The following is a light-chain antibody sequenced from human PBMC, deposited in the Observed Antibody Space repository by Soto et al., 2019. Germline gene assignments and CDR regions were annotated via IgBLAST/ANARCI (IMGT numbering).Light chain of an antibody. CDR2: HTS. V-gene: IGKV3-15*01. J-gene: IGKJ1*01. Sequence: EIVMTQSPATLSVSPGERATLSCRASQSVSTNLAWYQQKPGQAPRLLIYHTSTRATGIPARFSGSGSGTEFTLTINSLQSEDFAVYYCQRYTNWPKTFGQGTKVDI. CDR1: QSVSTN. CDR3: QRYTNWPKT.